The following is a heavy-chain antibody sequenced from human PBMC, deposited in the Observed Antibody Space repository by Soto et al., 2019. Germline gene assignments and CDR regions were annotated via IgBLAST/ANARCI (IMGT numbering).Heavy chain of an antibody. CDR1: GYTFTSYA. Sequence: ASVKVSCKASGYTFTSYAMHWVRQAPGQRLEWMGWINAGNGNTKYSQKFQGRVTITRDTSASTAYMELSSLRSEDTAVYYCALGYCSSTSCFHAFDIWGQGTMVTVSS. CDR2: INAGNGNT. CDR3: ALGYCSSTSCFHAFDI. D-gene: IGHD2-2*01. J-gene: IGHJ3*02. V-gene: IGHV1-3*01.